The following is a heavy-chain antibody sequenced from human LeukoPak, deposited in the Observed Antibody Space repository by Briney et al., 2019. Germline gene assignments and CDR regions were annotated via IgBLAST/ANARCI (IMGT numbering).Heavy chain of an antibody. CDR3: AISAPNYYDSSGYYSYFQH. Sequence: PGGSLRLSCAASGFSFRNYWMHWVRQAPGRGLVWVSRINTDGTRTSYADSVKGRFTISRDNAKNSLYLQMTSLRAEDTAVYYCAISAPNYYDSSGYYSYFQHWGQGTLVTVSS. J-gene: IGHJ1*01. V-gene: IGHV3-74*01. D-gene: IGHD3-22*01. CDR1: GFSFRNYW. CDR2: INTDGTRT.